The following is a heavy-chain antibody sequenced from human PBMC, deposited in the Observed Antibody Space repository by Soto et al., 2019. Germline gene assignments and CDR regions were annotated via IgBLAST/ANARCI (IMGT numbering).Heavy chain of an antibody. D-gene: IGHD3-16*02. CDR1: GYSIIRGYY. V-gene: IGHV4-38-2*02. CDR2: IYHDGTA. Sequence: SETLSLTCTVSGYSIIRGYYLVLIRHPPGKVLQWIGTIYHDGTAYSNPSLNGRVTISVSTSQNRFSLTLRSVTAADTAVYYCARVPYHYARGTYRPRWFDPWGQGTLVTAPQ. CDR3: ARVPYHYARGTYRPRWFDP. J-gene: IGHJ5*02.